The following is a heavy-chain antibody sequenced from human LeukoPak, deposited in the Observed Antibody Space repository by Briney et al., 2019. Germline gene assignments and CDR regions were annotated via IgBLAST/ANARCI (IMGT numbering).Heavy chain of an antibody. CDR3: ARDRARTWYFDL. CDR1: GFTLSDYY. V-gene: IGHV3-11*06. J-gene: IGHJ2*01. Sequence: PGGSLRLSCAASGFTLSDYYMSWIRQAPGKGLEWVSYISSSSSYTNYADSVKGRFTISRDNAKSSLYLQMNSLRAEDTAVYYCARDRARTWYFDLWGGGTLVTVSS. CDR2: ISSSSSYT. D-gene: IGHD1-26*01.